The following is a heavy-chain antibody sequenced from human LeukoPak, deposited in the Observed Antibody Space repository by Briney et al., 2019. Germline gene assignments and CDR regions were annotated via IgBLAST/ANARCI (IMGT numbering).Heavy chain of an antibody. J-gene: IGHJ4*02. CDR1: GGSFSGYY. Sequence: SETLSLTCAVYGGSFSGYYWSWIRQPPGKGLEWIGEINHSGSTNYNPSLKSRVTISVDTSKNQFSLKLSSVTAADTAVYYCARVSRWESYSKRRLEYFDYWGQGTLVTVSS. V-gene: IGHV4-34*01. CDR3: ARVSRWESYSKRRLEYFDY. D-gene: IGHD1-26*01. CDR2: INHSGST.